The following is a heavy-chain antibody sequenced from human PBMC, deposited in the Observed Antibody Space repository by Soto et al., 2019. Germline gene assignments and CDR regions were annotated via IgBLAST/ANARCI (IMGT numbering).Heavy chain of an antibody. CDR3: AHSYYDSRGYYYYFDH. CDR1: GFSLSTSGVG. V-gene: IGHV2-5*02. J-gene: IGHJ4*02. CDR2: IYWDDDK. D-gene: IGHD3-22*01. Sequence: QITLKESGPTLVKPTQTLTLTCTFSGFSLSTSGVGVGWIRQPPGKALEWLALIYWDDDKHYSPSLKSRLTITKHTSKNQVVLTMTNMDPVDTATYYCAHSYYDSRGYYYYFDHWGQGTLVTVSS.